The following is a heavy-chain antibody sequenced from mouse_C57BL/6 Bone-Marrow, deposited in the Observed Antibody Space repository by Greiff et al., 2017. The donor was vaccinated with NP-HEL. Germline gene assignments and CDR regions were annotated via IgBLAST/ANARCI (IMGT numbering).Heavy chain of an antibody. CDR2: LDPETGGT. CDR3: TRRGLLLYAMDY. D-gene: IGHD2-3*01. V-gene: IGHV1-15*01. Sequence: VQLQQSGAELVRPGASVTLSCKASGYTFTDYEMHWVKQTPVHGLEWIGALDPETGGTAYNQKFNGKAILTADKSSSTAYMERRSLTSEDSAVYYCTRRGLLLYAMDYWGQGTSVTVSS. J-gene: IGHJ4*01. CDR1: GYTFTDYE.